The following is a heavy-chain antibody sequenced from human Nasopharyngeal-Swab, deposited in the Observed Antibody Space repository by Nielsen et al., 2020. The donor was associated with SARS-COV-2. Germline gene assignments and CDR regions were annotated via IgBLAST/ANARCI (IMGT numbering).Heavy chain of an antibody. V-gene: IGHV4-34*01. J-gene: IGHJ5*02. CDR3: ARGPCTIFGVVIIGFDP. D-gene: IGHD3-3*01. CDR1: GGSFSGYY. Sequence: SETLSLTCAVYGGSFSGYYWSWSRQPPGKGLEWIGEINHSGSTNYNPSLKSRVTISVDTSKNQFSLKLSSVTAADTAVYYCARGPCTIFGVVIIGFDPWGQGTLVTVSS. CDR2: INHSGST.